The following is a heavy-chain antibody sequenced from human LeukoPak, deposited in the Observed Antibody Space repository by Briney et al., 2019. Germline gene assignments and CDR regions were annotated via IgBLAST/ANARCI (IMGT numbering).Heavy chain of an antibody. J-gene: IGHJ4*02. V-gene: IGHV3-30-3*01. CDR2: ISYDGSNK. D-gene: IGHD2-2*01. Sequence: GGSLRLSCAASGFTFSSYAMHWVRQAPGKGLEWVAVISYDGSNKYYADSVKGRFTISRDNAKNSLYLQINSLRADDTAVYYCARGKSRLVDSFDCWGQGTLVTVSS. CDR3: ARGKSRLVDSFDC. CDR1: GFTFSSYA.